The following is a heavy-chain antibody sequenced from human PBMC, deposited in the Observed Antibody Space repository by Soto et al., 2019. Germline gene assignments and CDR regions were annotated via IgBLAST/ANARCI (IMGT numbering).Heavy chain of an antibody. CDR3: AKGGSRAGMDV. V-gene: IGHV3-30*18. D-gene: IGHD1-26*01. J-gene: IGHJ6*02. CDR1: GFIFSNYG. CDR2: ISYDGSNE. Sequence: GGSLRLSCAASGFIFSNYGIHWVRQAPGKGLQWVAVISYDGSNEYYADSVRGRITVSRDNSKNTVFLQMNSLRDEDTAVYYCAKGGSRAGMDVWGQGTTVTVS.